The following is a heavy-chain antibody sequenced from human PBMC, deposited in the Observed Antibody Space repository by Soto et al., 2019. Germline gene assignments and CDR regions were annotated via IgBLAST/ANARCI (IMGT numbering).Heavy chain of an antibody. V-gene: IGHV3-48*03. CDR1: GFTFSSYE. CDR2: MSSSGSTI. D-gene: IGHD6-13*01. CDR3: ARGHHSSRWCYDY. J-gene: IGHJ4*02. Sequence: EVQLVESGGGWVQPGGSLRLSCAASGFTFSSYEMNLVRQAPGKGLEWVSYMSSSGSTIYYADSVKGRFTISRDHAKNSLYLHMNSLRAEDPAVSYCARGHHSSRWCYDYWGQVTMVTVSS.